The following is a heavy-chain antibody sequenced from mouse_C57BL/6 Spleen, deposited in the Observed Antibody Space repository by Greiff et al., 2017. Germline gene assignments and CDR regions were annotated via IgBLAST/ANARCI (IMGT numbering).Heavy chain of an antibody. Sequence: QVQLQQSGAELARPGASVKLSCKASGYTFTSYGISWVKQRTGQGLEWIGEIYPRSGNTYYNEKFKGKATLTADKSSSTAYMELRSLTSEDSAVYFCARRSPYYYGSSYVYFDYWGQGTTLTVSS. J-gene: IGHJ2*01. CDR1: GYTFTSYG. CDR2: IYPRSGNT. CDR3: ARRSPYYYGSSYVYFDY. V-gene: IGHV1-81*01. D-gene: IGHD1-1*01.